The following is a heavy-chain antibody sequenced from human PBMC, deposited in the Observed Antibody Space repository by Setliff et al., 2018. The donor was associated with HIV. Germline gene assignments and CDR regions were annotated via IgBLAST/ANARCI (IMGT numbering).Heavy chain of an antibody. V-gene: IGHV3-64*03. CDR1: GFTFSDYT. CDR2: ISNNGETT. J-gene: IGHJ4*02. Sequence: PGGSLRLSCAASGFTFSDYTMHWVRQAPGKGLKFVSAISNNGETTYYADSVRGRFTISRDNSKNELYLQMSSLRSEDTAIYYCVKVPDGPWGQGTLVTVSS. D-gene: IGHD4-17*01. CDR3: VKVPDGP.